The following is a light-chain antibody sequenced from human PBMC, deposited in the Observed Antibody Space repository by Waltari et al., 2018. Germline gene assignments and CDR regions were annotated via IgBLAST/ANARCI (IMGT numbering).Light chain of an antibody. Sequence: QSVLTQPPSVSGAPGQRVTIPCTGSSSNIGSPYNVHGYQQVPGRAPKLLIYDDSHRPSGVPDRFSGSKSGTSASLAITGLQAEDEAEYFCQSYDSGLNGLFFGGGTKVTVL. CDR3: QSYDSGLNGLF. CDR2: DDS. CDR1: SSNIGSPYN. J-gene: IGLJ2*01. V-gene: IGLV1-40*01.